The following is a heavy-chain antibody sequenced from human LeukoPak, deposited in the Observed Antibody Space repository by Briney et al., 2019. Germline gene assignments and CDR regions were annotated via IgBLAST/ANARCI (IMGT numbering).Heavy chain of an antibody. CDR2: VSGSGGST. J-gene: IGHJ4*02. V-gene: IGHV3-23*01. CDR1: GFTFSSYA. Sequence: PGGSLRLSCAASGFTFSSYAMTWVRQATGKGLDWVSAVSGSGGSTYYADSVKGRFTISRDNSKNTLYLQMNSLRAEDTAIYYCAKDRTTTGLLLAGLIDYWGQGTLVTVSS. D-gene: IGHD2/OR15-2a*01. CDR3: AKDRTTTGLLLAGLIDY.